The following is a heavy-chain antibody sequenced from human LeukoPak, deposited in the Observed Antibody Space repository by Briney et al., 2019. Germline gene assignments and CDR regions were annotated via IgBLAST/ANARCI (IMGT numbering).Heavy chain of an antibody. D-gene: IGHD1-26*01. J-gene: IGHJ4*02. CDR3: ARDGNGIDY. CDR2: IYYSGST. CDR1: GGSISSNY. V-gene: IGHV4-59*01. Sequence: SETLSLTCTVSGGSISSNYWSWIRQPPGKGLEWIGYIYYSGSTNYNPSLKGRVTISVDTSKNQFSLKLSSVTAADTAVYYCARDGNGIDYWGQGTLVIVSS.